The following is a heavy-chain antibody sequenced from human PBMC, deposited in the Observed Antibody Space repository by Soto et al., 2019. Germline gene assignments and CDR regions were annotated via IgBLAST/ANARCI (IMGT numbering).Heavy chain of an antibody. V-gene: IGHV3-9*01. J-gene: IGHJ6*03. CDR1: GFTFDDYA. Sequence: GGSLRLSCAASGFTFDDYAMHWVRQAPGKGLEWVSGISWNSGSIGYADSVKGRFTISRDNAKNSLYLQMNSLRAEDTALYYCAKAGDPAYQYYYYYYMDVWGKGTTVTVSS. CDR3: AKAGDPAYQYYYYYYMDV. D-gene: IGHD7-27*01. CDR2: ISWNSGSI.